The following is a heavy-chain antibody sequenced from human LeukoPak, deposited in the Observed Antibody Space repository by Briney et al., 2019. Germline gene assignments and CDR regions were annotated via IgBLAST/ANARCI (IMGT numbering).Heavy chain of an antibody. CDR3: ARVSRWSEQWLVDAFDI. Sequence: SVKVSCKASGGTFSSYAISWVRQAPGQGLEWMGGIIPIFGTANYAQKFQGRATITADESTSTAYMELSSLRSEDTAVYYCARVSRWSEQWLVDAFDIWGQGTMVTVSS. V-gene: IGHV1-69*13. J-gene: IGHJ3*02. D-gene: IGHD6-19*01. CDR2: IIPIFGTA. CDR1: GGTFSSYA.